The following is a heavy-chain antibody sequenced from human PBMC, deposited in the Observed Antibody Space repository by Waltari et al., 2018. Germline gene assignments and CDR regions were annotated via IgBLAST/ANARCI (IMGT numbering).Heavy chain of an antibody. V-gene: IGHV4-4*02. CDR2: ISHSGDT. Sequence: QVQLQESGPGLVKSSETLSLTCTVSGESLSSSDCWTWVRQSPGKGLEWIGEISHSGDTDYHPSLKGRVTISADRSRNQFSLNLNSVTAADTAVYYCARARYFGLLFAWFDPWGQGTLVTVSS. CDR3: ARARYFGLLFAWFDP. J-gene: IGHJ5*02. D-gene: IGHD2-21*02. CDR1: GESLSSSDC.